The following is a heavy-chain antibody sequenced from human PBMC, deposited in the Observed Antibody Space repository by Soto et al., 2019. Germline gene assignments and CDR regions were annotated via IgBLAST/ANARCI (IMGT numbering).Heavy chain of an antibody. Sequence: SETLSLTCAVYGGSFSGYYLSWIRQPPGKGLEWIGEINHSGSTNYDPSLKSRVTISVDTSKNQFSLKLSSVTAADTAVYYCARGPGAAYYYYGMDVWGQGTTVTVSS. J-gene: IGHJ6*02. CDR3: ARGPGAAYYYYGMDV. CDR1: GGSFSGYY. CDR2: INHSGST. D-gene: IGHD3-10*01. V-gene: IGHV4-34*01.